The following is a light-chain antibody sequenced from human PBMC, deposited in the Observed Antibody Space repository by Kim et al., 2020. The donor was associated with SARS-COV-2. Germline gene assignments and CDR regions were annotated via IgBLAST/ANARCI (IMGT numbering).Light chain of an antibody. Sequence: LAPGDRATLSGRASQSVSSNFLAWYQQKPGQAPRLLIYGASSRATGIPDRFSGSGSGTDFTLTISRLEPEDFAVYYCQQYSSSRTFGQGTKVDIK. CDR3: QQYSSSRT. V-gene: IGKV3-20*01. J-gene: IGKJ1*01. CDR2: GAS. CDR1: QSVSSNF.